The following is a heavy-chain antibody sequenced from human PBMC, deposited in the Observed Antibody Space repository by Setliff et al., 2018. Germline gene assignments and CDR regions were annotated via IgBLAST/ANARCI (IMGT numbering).Heavy chain of an antibody. CDR3: TTDPSATFGGVIGAAFDM. V-gene: IGHV3-15*07. CDR1: GFTFSNAW. D-gene: IGHD3-16*01. Sequence: GGSLRLSCAASGFTFSNAWMNWVRQAPGKGLEWVGRIKGKTDGLETDCAAPVKGRFTISRDHSTNKLYLQMNSLKTEDTAVYYCTTDPSATFGGVIGAAFDMWGQGTMVTVSS. J-gene: IGHJ3*02. CDR2: IKGKTDGLET.